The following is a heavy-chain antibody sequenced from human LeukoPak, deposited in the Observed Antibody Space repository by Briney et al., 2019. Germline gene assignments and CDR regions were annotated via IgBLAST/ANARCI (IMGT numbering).Heavy chain of an antibody. V-gene: IGHV4-59*11. CDR1: GGSISSHY. D-gene: IGHD1-26*01. J-gene: IGHJ6*03. Sequence: SETLSLTCTVSGGSISSHYWSWIRQPPGKGLEWIGYIYYSGSTNYNPSLKSRVTISVDTSKNQFSLKLSSVTAADTAVYYCARVSAEYDYYYYYYMDVWGKGTTVTVSS. CDR3: ARVSAEYDYYYYYYMDV. CDR2: IYYSGST.